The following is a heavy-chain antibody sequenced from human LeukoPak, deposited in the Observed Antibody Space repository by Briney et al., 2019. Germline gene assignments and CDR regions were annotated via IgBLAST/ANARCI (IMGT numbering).Heavy chain of an antibody. V-gene: IGHV3-7*01. Sequence: GGSPRLSCAASGFTFSSYWMSWVRQAPGKGLEWVSNIKQDGSEKYYVDSVKGRFTISRDNAKNSLYLQMNSLRAEDTAVYYCARVSLYYYYMDVWGKGTTVTVSS. CDR3: ARVSLYYYYMDV. CDR2: IKQDGSEK. J-gene: IGHJ6*03. CDR1: GFTFSSYW.